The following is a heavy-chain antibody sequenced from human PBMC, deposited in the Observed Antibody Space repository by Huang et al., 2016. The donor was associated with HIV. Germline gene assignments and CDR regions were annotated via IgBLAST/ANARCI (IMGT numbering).Heavy chain of an antibody. V-gene: IGHV4-61*09. CDR1: GDSITSSMKYD. Sequence: QVQLQESGPGLVKPSQTLSLICSVSGDSITSSMKYDWTWVRQPAGQGLEYVGIIYATGTTYYNPSLRTRVSISLDTSKNQFSLRLTSMTAADTAVYYCARATYRDFEYSFDFWGQGILVTVSS. CDR3: ARATYRDFEYSFDF. D-gene: IGHD2-21*01. CDR2: IYATGTT. J-gene: IGHJ4*02.